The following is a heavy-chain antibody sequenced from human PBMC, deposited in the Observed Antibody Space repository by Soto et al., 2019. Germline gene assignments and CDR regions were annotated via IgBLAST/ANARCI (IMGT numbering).Heavy chain of an antibody. CDR1: GGSISSSSYY. CDR2: IYYSGST. Sequence: SETLSLTCTVSGGSISSSSYYWGWIRQPPGKGLEWIGSIYYSGSTYYNPSLKSRVTISVDTSKNQFSLKLSSVTAADTAAYYGWRSYLPGIAGAGRYGWFDPWGQGTLVTFSS. CDR3: WRSYLPGIAGAGRYGWFDP. V-gene: IGHV4-39*01. J-gene: IGHJ5*02. D-gene: IGHD6-19*01.